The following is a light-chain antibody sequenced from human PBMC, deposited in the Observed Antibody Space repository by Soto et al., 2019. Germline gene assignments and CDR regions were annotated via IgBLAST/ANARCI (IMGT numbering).Light chain of an antibody. Sequence: SPATLSLSPGETATLSCRASQSVSGYIGWYQQKPGQAPRLLIYADSNRATGIPARFSGSGSGTDFTLTISSLEPEDFSVYYCQQRYNWPITFGQGTRLEIK. CDR2: ADS. CDR1: QSVSGY. V-gene: IGKV3-11*01. J-gene: IGKJ5*01. CDR3: QQRYNWPIT.